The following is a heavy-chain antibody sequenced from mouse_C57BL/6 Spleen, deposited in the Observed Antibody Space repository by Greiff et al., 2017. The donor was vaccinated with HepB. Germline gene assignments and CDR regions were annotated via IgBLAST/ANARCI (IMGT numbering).Heavy chain of an antibody. V-gene: IGHV1-82*01. Sequence: QVQLKQSGPELVKPGASVKISCKASGYAFSSSWMNWVKQRPGKGLEWIGRIYPGDGATNDNGKFKGKATLTADKSSRTAYMQLSSLTSEDSAVYFCAREGAGPFDYWGQGTTLTVSA. D-gene: IGHD3-3*01. J-gene: IGHJ2*01. CDR2: IYPGDGAT. CDR3: AREGAGPFDY. CDR1: GYAFSSSW.